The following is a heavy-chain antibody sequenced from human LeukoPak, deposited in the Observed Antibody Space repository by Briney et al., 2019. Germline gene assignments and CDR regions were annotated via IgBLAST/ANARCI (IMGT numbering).Heavy chain of an antibody. CDR1: GYTFSRSD. Sequence: VASVKVSCKASGYTFSRSDISWVRQAPGQGLEWMGWISGYNGNTNYAQKFQGRVTMTTDTSTNTAYMELRNLRSDDTAVYYCARDRSCSSTSCSLDPYYYYMDVWGKGTTVTVSS. J-gene: IGHJ6*03. CDR3: ARDRSCSSTSCSLDPYYYYMDV. D-gene: IGHD2-2*01. V-gene: IGHV1-18*01. CDR2: ISGYNGNT.